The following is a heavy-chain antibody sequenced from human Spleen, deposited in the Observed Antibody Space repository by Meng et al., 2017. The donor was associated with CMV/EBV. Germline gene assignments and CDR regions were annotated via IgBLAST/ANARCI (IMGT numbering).Heavy chain of an antibody. CDR1: GYTFAGPY. V-gene: IGHV1-2*02. D-gene: IGHD3-22*01. Sequence: CKTSGYTFAGPYLHWLRQAPGQGLEWMAWIHYDTGETNYAQNFHGRVTVTRDTSITTVYMELRSLRPDDTAMYYCARSSDYYYYFDYWGQGTLVTVSS. CDR2: IHYDTGET. J-gene: IGHJ4*02. CDR3: ARSSDYYYYFDY.